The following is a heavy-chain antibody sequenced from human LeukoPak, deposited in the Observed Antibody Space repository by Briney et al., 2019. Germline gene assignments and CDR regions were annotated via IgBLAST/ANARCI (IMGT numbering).Heavy chain of an antibody. J-gene: IGHJ3*02. D-gene: IGHD6-19*01. CDR3: ASATSGWYFMGAFDI. CDR1: GFTFSSYA. CDR2: ISSSGSTI. V-gene: IGHV3-48*03. Sequence: GGSLRLSCAASGFTFSSYAMHWVRQAPGKGLEWVSYISSSGSTIYYADSVKGRFTISRDNAKNSLYLQMNSLRAEDTAVYYCASATSGWYFMGAFDIWGQGTMVTVSS.